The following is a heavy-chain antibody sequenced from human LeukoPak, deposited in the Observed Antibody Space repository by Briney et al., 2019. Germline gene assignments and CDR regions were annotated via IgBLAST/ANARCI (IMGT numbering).Heavy chain of an antibody. CDR1: GYSISSGYY. Sequence: SETLSLTCAVSGYSISSGYYWGWIRQPPGKGLEWIGSIYHSGSTYYNPSLKSRVTISVDTSKNQFSLKLSSVTAADTAVYYCARVEYYYGSGSSRFDPWGQGTLVTASS. V-gene: IGHV4-38-2*01. CDR3: ARVEYYYGSGSSRFDP. J-gene: IGHJ5*02. CDR2: IYHSGST. D-gene: IGHD3-10*01.